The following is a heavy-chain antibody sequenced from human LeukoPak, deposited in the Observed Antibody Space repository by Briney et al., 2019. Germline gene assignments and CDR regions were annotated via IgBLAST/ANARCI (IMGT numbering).Heavy chain of an antibody. CDR1: GFTFSSYE. CDR3: ARDRGIAVAGPSNWFDP. D-gene: IGHD6-19*01. J-gene: IGHJ5*02. V-gene: IGHV3-48*03. CDR2: ISSSGSTI. Sequence: GGSLRLSCAASGFTFSSYEMNWVRQAPGKGLEWVSYISSSGSTIYYADSVKGRFTISRDNTKNSLYLQMNSLRAEDTAVYYCARDRGIAVAGPSNWFDPWGQGTLVTVSS.